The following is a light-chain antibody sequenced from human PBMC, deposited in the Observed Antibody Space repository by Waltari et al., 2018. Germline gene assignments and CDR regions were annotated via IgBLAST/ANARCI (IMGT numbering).Light chain of an antibody. V-gene: IGKV2-30*02. Sequence: DVVLTQSPLSLSVTPGQPASISCSSSQSLLHTNGNTYLSWYHQKPGQPPRRLTYEVSNQDSGVPDRFSGSGAGTDFTLKISRVEAEDVGVYFCGQGTHHPYSFGQGTKVEIK. J-gene: IGKJ2*03. CDR2: EVS. CDR1: QSLLHTNGNTY. CDR3: GQGTHHPYS.